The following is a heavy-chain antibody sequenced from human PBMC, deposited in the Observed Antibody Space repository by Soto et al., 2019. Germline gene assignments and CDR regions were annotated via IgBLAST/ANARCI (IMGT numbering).Heavy chain of an antibody. CDR3: AVAVAGPTAIGY. CDR2: INSDGRST. J-gene: IGHJ4*02. D-gene: IGHD6-19*01. V-gene: IGHV3-74*01. CDR1: GFTFSSYW. Sequence: EVQLVESGGGLVQPGGALRLSCAASGFTFSSYWMHWVRQAPGKGLVWVSRINSDGRSTSYADSVKGRFTISRENAKNTLYLQMNSLRAEDTAVYYCAVAVAGPTAIGYWGQGTLVTVSS.